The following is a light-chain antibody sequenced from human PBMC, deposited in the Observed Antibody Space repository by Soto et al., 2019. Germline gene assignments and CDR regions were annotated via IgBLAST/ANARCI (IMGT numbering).Light chain of an antibody. CDR1: QSISNW. CDR2: HAS. CDR3: QHYNSYSEA. J-gene: IGKJ1*01. Sequence: DIQMTQSPSTLPASVGDRVTITCRASQSISNWLAWYQQKPGTAPKVLIYHASNLQSGVPSRFSGSGSGPDFTLTISSLQPEDSATYYCQHYNSYSEAFGQGTKVDI. V-gene: IGKV1-5*01.